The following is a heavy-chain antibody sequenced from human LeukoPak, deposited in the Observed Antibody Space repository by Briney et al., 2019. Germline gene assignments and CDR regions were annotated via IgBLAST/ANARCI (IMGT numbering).Heavy chain of an antibody. J-gene: IGHJ4*02. V-gene: IGHV3-23*01. CDR1: GFTFTTNG. Sequence: GGSLRLSCSASGFTFTTNGMNWVRQAPGKGLEWASGIGGSGIRTYYADSLKGRFTISRDNSKNTLYLQMNSLRAEDTAVYYCAKEPYYDSSGYFDYWGQGTLVTVSS. CDR2: IGGSGIRT. CDR3: AKEPYYDSSGYFDY. D-gene: IGHD3-22*01.